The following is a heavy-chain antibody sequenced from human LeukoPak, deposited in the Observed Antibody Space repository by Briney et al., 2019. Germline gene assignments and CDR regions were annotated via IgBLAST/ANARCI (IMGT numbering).Heavy chain of an antibody. CDR3: AKYVSGGEYGGMWYYYGMDV. J-gene: IGHJ6*04. CDR1: GFTFSSYG. V-gene: IGHV3-30*18. CDR2: ISYDGSNK. D-gene: IGHD4-23*01. Sequence: PGGSLRLSCAASGFTFSSYGMHWVRQAPGKGLEWVAVISYDGSNKYYADSVKGRFTISRDNSKNTLYLQMNSLRAEDTAVYYCAKYVSGGEYGGMWYYYGMDVWGKGTTVTVSS.